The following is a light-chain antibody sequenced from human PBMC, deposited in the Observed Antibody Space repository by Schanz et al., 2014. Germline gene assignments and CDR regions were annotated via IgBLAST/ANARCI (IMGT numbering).Light chain of an antibody. J-gene: IGKJ4*01. CDR3: QQYDNWFPLT. V-gene: IGKV3-15*01. CDR1: QSVRSN. Sequence: EIVMTQSPATLSVSPGERATLSCRASQSVRSNLAWYQQKPGQAPRLLIYGAYTRATGVSARFSGSGSGTEFTLTISSLQSEDFAVYYCQQYDNWFPLTFGGGTKVEIK. CDR2: GAY.